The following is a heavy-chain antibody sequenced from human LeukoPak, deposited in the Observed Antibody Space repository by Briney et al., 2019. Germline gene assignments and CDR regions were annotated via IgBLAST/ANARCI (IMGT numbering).Heavy chain of an antibody. CDR2: IYYSGST. Sequence: SETLSLTCTVSGGSISSSSYYWGWIRQPPGKGLEWIGNIYYSGSTYYNPSLKSRVTISVDTSKNQFSLKLSSVTAADTAVYYCARAEYYFDYWGQGTLVTVSS. D-gene: IGHD3-10*01. V-gene: IGHV4-39*07. J-gene: IGHJ4*02. CDR1: GGSISSSSYY. CDR3: ARAEYYFDY.